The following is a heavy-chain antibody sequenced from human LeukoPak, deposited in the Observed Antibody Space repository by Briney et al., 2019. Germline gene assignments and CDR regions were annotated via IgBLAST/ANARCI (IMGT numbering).Heavy chain of an antibody. J-gene: IGHJ3*02. CDR1: GFTFSTYW. CDR3: ARGHSGSYQRTDAFDI. V-gene: IGHV3-21*01. D-gene: IGHD1-26*01. Sequence: GGSLRLSCSASGFTFSTYWMSWVRQAPGKGLEWVSSISSDSNYIYYPDSMKGRFTVSRDNAKNSLYLQMDSLRAEDTAVYYCARGHSGSYQRTDAFDIWGQGTMVTVSS. CDR2: ISSDSNYI.